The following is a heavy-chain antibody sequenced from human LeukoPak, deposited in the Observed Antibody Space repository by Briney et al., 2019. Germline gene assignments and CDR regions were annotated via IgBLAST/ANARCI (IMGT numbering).Heavy chain of an antibody. Sequence: SGGSLRPSCAASGFTFSSYWMGWVRQTPGKGLEWLASIKHDGGEQNYVDSVKGRFTIFRDNAKNSLYLQMNSLRVDDTAVYYCASNCGADCWGQGTLVTVSS. V-gene: IGHV3-7*01. CDR2: IKHDGGEQ. CDR3: ASNCGADC. CDR1: GFTFSSYW. D-gene: IGHD2-21*01. J-gene: IGHJ4*02.